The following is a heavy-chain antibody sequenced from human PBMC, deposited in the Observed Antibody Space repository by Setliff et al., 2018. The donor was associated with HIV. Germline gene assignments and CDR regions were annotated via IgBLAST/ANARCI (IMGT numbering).Heavy chain of an antibody. V-gene: IGHV4-61*09. CDR2: IYTTGST. Sequence: SETLSLTCTVSGGSTSSGSYYWTWIRQPAGKGLEWIGHIYTTGSTNYNPSLKSRVTIAIGASKKQFSLRLNSVTAADTAVYFCARGGVNYSSDWRPARYWYFDLWGRGTPVTVSS. D-gene: IGHD6-19*01. J-gene: IGHJ2*01. CDR1: GGSTSSGSYY. CDR3: ARGGVNYSSDWRPARYWYFDL.